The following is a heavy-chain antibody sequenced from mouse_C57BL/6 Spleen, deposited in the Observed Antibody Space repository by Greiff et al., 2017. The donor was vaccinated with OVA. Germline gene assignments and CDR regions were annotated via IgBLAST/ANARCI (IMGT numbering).Heavy chain of an antibody. Sequence: EVKLQQSGPELVKPGASVKISCKASGYSFTGYYMHWVKQSSEKSLEWIGEINPSTGGTSYNQKFKGKATLTVDKSSSTAYMQLKSLTSEDSAVYYCARFGGNYGENYWGQGTTLTVSS. CDR3: ARFGGNYGENY. V-gene: IGHV1-43*01. J-gene: IGHJ2*01. CDR1: GYSFTGYY. CDR2: INPSTGGT. D-gene: IGHD2-1*01.